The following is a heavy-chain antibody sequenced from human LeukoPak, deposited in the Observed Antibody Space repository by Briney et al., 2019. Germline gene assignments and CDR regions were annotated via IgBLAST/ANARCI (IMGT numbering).Heavy chain of an antibody. J-gene: IGHJ4*02. CDR2: INGIGGST. CDR3: AKDIGQWLPFDY. CDR1: GFTFSSYA. V-gene: IGHV3-23*01. Sequence: GGSLRLSCAASGFTFSSYAMSWVRQAPGKGLEWVSTINGIGGSTYYADSVKGRFTISRDNSKNTLYLQMSSLRAEDTAVYYCAKDIGQWLPFDYWGQGTLVTVSS. D-gene: IGHD6-19*01.